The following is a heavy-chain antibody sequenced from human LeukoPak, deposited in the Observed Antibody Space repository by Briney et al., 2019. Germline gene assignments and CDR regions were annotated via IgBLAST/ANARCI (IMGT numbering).Heavy chain of an antibody. CDR2: IYYSGST. J-gene: IGHJ3*02. CDR1: GGSISSYY. Sequence: PSETLSLTCTVSGGSISSYYWSWIRQPPGKGLEWIGYIYYSGSTNYNPSLKSRVTISVDTSKNQFSLKLSSVTAADTAVYYCAREKSGRRAFDIWGQGTMVTVSS. V-gene: IGHV4-59*01. CDR3: AREKSGRRAFDI. D-gene: IGHD1-26*01.